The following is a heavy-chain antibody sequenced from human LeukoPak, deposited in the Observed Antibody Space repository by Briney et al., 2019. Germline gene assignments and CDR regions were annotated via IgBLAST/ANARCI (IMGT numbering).Heavy chain of an antibody. CDR1: GYTFTGYY. D-gene: IGHD6-25*01. V-gene: IGHV1-2*06. CDR3: TRASSGRVPTPFDP. J-gene: IGHJ5*02. Sequence: ASVKVSCKASGYTFTGYYMHWVRQAPGQGLEWMGRINPNSGGTNYAQKFQGRVTTTRDTPISTAYMELSRLRSDDTAVYYCTRASSGRVPTPFDPWGQGTLVTVSS. CDR2: INPNSGGT.